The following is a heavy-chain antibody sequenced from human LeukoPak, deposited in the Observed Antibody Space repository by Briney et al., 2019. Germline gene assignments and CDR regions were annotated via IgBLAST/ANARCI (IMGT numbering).Heavy chain of an antibody. Sequence: SETLSLTCTVSGGSISSYYWSWIRQPPGKGLEWAACISHNGNTDYNPSLKTRVTISVDTSKSQISLKLSSVTAADTAIYYCARHYSTDPFDYWGQGTPVTVSS. D-gene: IGHD2-2*01. CDR2: ISHNGNT. CDR1: GGSISSYY. V-gene: IGHV4-59*08. J-gene: IGHJ4*02. CDR3: ARHYSTDPFDY.